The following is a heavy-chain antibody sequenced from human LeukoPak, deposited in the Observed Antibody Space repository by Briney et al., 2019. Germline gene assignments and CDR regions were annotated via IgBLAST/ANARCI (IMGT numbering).Heavy chain of an antibody. J-gene: IGHJ4*02. Sequence: SETLSLTCAVYGGSFSGYYWSWIRQPPGKGLEWIGEINHSGSTNYNPSLKSRVTISVDTSKNQFSLKLSSVTAADTAVYYCARVKTMIVAGFDYWGQGTLVTVSS. D-gene: IGHD3-22*01. CDR3: ARVKTMIVAGFDY. CDR2: INHSGST. CDR1: GGSFSGYY. V-gene: IGHV4-34*01.